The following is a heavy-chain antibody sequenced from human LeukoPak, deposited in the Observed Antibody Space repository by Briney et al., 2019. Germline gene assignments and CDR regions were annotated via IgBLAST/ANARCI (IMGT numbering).Heavy chain of an antibody. J-gene: IGHJ4*02. CDR2: IYYSGST. Sequence: SETLSLTCTVSGGSISSSSYYWGWIRQPPGKGLEWIGSIYYSGSTYYNPSLKSRVTISVDTSKNQFSLKLSSVTAADTAVYYCAAMITFGGVIGGFFDYWGQGTLVTVSS. CDR1: GGSISSSSYY. CDR3: AAMITFGGVIGGFFDY. V-gene: IGHV4-39*07. D-gene: IGHD3-16*02.